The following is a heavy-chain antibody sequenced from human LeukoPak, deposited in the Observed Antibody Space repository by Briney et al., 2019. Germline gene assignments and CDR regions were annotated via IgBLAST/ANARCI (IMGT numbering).Heavy chain of an antibody. CDR1: GFTFSTYG. CDR3: AKRSDYGLNGNYFDY. CDR2: ISGRDSNT. Sequence: PGGSLRLSCAASGFTFSTYGMTWVRQAPGKGLEWVSTISGRDSNTYYADSVQGRFTISRDNSKNSLFLQMNFLRAQGTAVYYCAKRSDYGLNGNYFDYWGQGTPVTVSS. D-gene: IGHD4-17*01. J-gene: IGHJ4*02. V-gene: IGHV3-23*01.